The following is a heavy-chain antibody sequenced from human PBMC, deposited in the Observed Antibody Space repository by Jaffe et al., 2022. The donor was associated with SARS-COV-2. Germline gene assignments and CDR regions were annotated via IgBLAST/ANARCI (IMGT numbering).Heavy chain of an antibody. D-gene: IGHD6-19*01. J-gene: IGHJ4*02. CDR1: GFTFSSYG. CDR2: ISYDGSNK. V-gene: IGHV3-30*18. Sequence: QVQLVESGGGVVQPGRSLRLSCAASGFTFSSYGMHWVRQAPGKGLEWVAVISYDGSNKYYADSVKGRFTISRDNSKNTLYLQMNSLRAEDTAVYYCAKDQSGWSGLDYWGQGTLVTVSS. CDR3: AKDQSGWSGLDY.